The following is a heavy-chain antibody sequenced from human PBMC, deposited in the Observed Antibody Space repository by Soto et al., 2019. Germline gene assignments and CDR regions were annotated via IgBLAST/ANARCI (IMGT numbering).Heavy chain of an antibody. D-gene: IGHD3-3*01. J-gene: IGHJ6*02. CDR2: INHSGST. V-gene: IGHV4-34*01. CDR3: ASTVGYYDFWSGYSRSMDV. Sequence: SETLSLTCAVYGGSFSGYYWSWIRQPPGKGLEWIGKINHSGSTNYNPSLKSRVTISVDTSKNQFSLKLSSVTAADTAVYYCASTVGYYDFWSGYSRSMDVWGQGTTVTVS. CDR1: GGSFSGYY.